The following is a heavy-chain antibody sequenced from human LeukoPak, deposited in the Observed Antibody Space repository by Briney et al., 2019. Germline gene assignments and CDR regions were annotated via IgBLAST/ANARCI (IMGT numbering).Heavy chain of an antibody. CDR2: IYSGGST. J-gene: IGHJ4*02. D-gene: IGHD3-22*01. CDR1: GFTVSSNY. Sequence: QPGGSLRLSCAASGFTVSSNYMSWVRQAPGKGLEWVSVIYSGGSTYYADSVKGRFTISRDNSKNTLYLQMNSLRAEDTAVYYGARSNGAHYYDSSGYTDYWGQGTLVTVSS. V-gene: IGHV3-53*01. CDR3: ARSNGAHYYDSSGYTDY.